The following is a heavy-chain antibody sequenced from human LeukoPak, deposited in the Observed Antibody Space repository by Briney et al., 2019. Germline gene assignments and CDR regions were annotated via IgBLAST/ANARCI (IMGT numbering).Heavy chain of an antibody. D-gene: IGHD1-26*01. V-gene: IGHV4-39*01. J-gene: IGHJ4*02. CDR1: GGSIGSKSYY. Sequence: SETLSLTCTVSGGSIGSKSYYWGWIRQPPGKGLEWIGNFDYSGTTTYNPSLKSRVTISVDTSKNQFSLELRSVTAADTAVFYCARLVGTTAAVYFNTYFDYWGQGALITVSS. CDR2: FDYSGTT. CDR3: ARLVGTTAAVYFNTYFDY.